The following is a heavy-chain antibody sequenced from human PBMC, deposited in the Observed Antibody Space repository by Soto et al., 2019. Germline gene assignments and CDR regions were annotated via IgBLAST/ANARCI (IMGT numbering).Heavy chain of an antibody. CDR1: GLTVSGTKY. V-gene: IGHV3-53*01. CDR2: LYDVFGS. J-gene: IGHJ3*01. Sequence: DVQLVESGGGLIQPGESLRLSCAAFGLTVSGTKYVAWVRQAPGKGLEWVSALYDVFGSFYADSVKGRFTTSSDRSKSTVYLQMNDLRPDDSAVYYCASWDEREHAYDVWGQGTTVIVSS. D-gene: IGHD1-1*01. CDR3: ASWDEREHAYDV.